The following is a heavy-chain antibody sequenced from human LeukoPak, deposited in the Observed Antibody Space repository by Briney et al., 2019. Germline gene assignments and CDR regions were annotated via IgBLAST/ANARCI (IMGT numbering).Heavy chain of an antibody. D-gene: IGHD5-24*01. CDR2: IYHSGST. J-gene: IGHJ5*01. Sequence: SETLSLTCTVSGGSISSSSYYWGWIRQPPGKGLEWIGSIYHSGSTYYNPSLKSRVTISVDTSKNQFSLKLSSVTAADTAIYYCARDQRSTNWFDSWGQGTLVTVSS. CDR3: ARDQRSTNWFDS. V-gene: IGHV4-39*07. CDR1: GGSISSSSYY.